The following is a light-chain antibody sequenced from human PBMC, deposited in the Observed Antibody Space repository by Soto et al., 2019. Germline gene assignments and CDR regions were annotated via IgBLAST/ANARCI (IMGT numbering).Light chain of an antibody. Sequence: QSALTQPASVSGSPGQSITISCTGTSSDVGTRNFVSWYQQHPGKAPKLMIYQVTNRPSGVSNRFSGSKSGNTASLTISGLQAEDEAHYYRSSYTDSTNYVFGTGTKVTVL. CDR2: QVT. J-gene: IGLJ1*01. V-gene: IGLV2-14*01. CDR1: SSDVGTRNF. CDR3: SSYTDSTNYV.